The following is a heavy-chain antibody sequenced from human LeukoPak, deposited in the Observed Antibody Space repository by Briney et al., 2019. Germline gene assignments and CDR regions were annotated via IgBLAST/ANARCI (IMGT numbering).Heavy chain of an antibody. Sequence: ASVKVSCKTSGYTFTVHFMYWVRQAPGQGLEWMGWINPNTDGTNYAQKFQSRVTMTRNTSSNIANMELTRQTSDDTAGYYCARGGVPGQQLDYWGPGTLVTVSS. CDR3: ARGGVPGQQLDY. D-gene: IGHD6-13*01. CDR2: INPNTDGT. V-gene: IGHV1-2*02. J-gene: IGHJ4*02. CDR1: GYTFTVHF.